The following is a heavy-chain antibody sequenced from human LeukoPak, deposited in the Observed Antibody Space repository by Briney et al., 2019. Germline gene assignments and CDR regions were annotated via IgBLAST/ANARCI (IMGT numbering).Heavy chain of an antibody. Sequence: SETLSLTCTVSGGSISSGHYYWGWVRQPPGKGLEWIGSIHSNGNTYYSPSLRSRLSISKDTSKNQFSLNLSSLTAADTAVYYCTRDLGNWDIDYWGQGILVTVSS. CDR1: GGSISSGHYY. D-gene: IGHD7-27*01. CDR2: IHSNGNT. V-gene: IGHV4-39*07. CDR3: TRDLGNWDIDY. J-gene: IGHJ4*02.